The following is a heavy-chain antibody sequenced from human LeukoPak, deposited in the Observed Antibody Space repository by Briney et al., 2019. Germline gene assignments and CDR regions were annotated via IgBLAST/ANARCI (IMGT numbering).Heavy chain of an antibody. CDR1: GFTFSTYW. CDR3: ARDWGDESRGQFDAFDI. Sequence: GGSLRLSCAASGFTFSTYWMDWVRQAPGKGLEWVANVKQDGSRKYYVDSVKGRFTISRDNARNSLYLEMISLRVEDTAVYYCARDWGDESRGQFDAFDIWGQGTRVTVSS. J-gene: IGHJ3*02. D-gene: IGHD3-16*01. CDR2: VKQDGSRK. V-gene: IGHV3-7*04.